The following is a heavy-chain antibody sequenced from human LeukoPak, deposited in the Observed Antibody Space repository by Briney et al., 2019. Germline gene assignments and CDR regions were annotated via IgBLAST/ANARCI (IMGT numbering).Heavy chain of an antibody. V-gene: IGHV4-59*12. CDR3: AREQLWRPYYYYGMDV. CDR1: GGSINSYY. Sequence: SETLSLTCSVSGGSINSYYWTWIRQPPGKGLEWIGYINYTGTTNYNPSLESRVTMSVDTSKNQFSLKLSSVTAADTAVYYCAREQLWRPYYYYGMDVWGQGTTVTVSS. J-gene: IGHJ6*02. D-gene: IGHD5-18*01. CDR2: INYTGTT.